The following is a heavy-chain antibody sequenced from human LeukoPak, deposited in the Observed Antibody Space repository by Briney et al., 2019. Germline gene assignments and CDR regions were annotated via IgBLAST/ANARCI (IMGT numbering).Heavy chain of an antibody. J-gene: IGHJ4*02. D-gene: IGHD6-6*01. CDR3: AKMGGSIAARPNYFDY. CDR1: GFTFSSYA. CDR2: ISGSGGST. Sequence: GGSLRLSCAASGFTFSSYAMNWVRQAPGKGLEWVSAISGSGGSTHYADSVKGRFTISRDNSKNTLYLQMNSLRAEDTAIYYCAKMGGSIAARPNYFDYWGQGTLVTVSS. V-gene: IGHV3-23*01.